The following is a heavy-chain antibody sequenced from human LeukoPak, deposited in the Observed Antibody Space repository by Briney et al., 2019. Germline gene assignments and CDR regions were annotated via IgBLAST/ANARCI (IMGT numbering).Heavy chain of an antibody. Sequence: GGSLRLSCAASGFTFSNYGMHWVRQAPGKGLEWVAVISYDGSDKYYADSVKGRFTISRDNSKNTLYLQMDSLRAEDTAVYYCARAFCDRSSCRIGAFDIWGQGTMVSVSS. CDR3: ARAFCDRSSCRIGAFDI. V-gene: IGHV3-30*03. CDR1: GFTFSNYG. J-gene: IGHJ3*02. D-gene: IGHD6-13*01. CDR2: ISYDGSDK.